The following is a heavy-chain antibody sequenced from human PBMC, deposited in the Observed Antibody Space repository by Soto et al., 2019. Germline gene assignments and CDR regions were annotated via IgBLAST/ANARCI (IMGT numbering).Heavy chain of an antibody. D-gene: IGHD3-9*01. V-gene: IGHV1-8*01. CDR2: MNPNSGNT. CDR1: GYTFTSYD. Sequence: ASVKVSCKASGYTFTSYDINWVRQATGQGLEWMGWMNPNSGNTGYAQKFQGRVTMTRNTSISTAYMELSSLRSEDTAVYYCARAGLYYDILTGYSYYYYYYYMDVWGKGTMVTVSS. CDR3: ARAGLYYDILTGYSYYYYYYYMDV. J-gene: IGHJ6*03.